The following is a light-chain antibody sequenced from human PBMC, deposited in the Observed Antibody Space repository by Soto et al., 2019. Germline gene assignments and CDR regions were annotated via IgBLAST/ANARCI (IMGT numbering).Light chain of an antibody. CDR3: AAWDGSLSGVV. J-gene: IGLJ2*01. V-gene: IGLV1-47*01. CDR2: RTN. CDR1: SSNIGSHY. Sequence: QLVLTQPPSASGTPGQRVTISCSGSSSNIGSHYVYWYQQLPGAAPKLLIYRTNQRPSGVPDRFSGSKSGTSASLAISGLRSEDEADYYCAAWDGSLSGVVFGGGTKLTVL.